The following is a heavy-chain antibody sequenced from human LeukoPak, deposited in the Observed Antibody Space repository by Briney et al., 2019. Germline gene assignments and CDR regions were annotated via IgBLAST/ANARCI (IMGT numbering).Heavy chain of an antibody. D-gene: IGHD6-6*01. CDR3: ARDTMEYSSSRLHYFDY. V-gene: IGHV4-59*01. Sequence: SETLSLTCTVSGGSISSYYWSWIRQPPGKGLEWIGYIYYSGSTNYNPSLKSRVTISVDTSKNQFSLKLSSVTAADTAVYYCARDTMEYSSSRLHYFDYWGQGTLVTVSS. J-gene: IGHJ4*02. CDR2: IYYSGST. CDR1: GGSISSYY.